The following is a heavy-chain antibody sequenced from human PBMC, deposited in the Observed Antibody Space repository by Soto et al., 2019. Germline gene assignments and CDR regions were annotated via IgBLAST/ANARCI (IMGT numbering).Heavy chain of an antibody. D-gene: IGHD6-25*01. CDR2: INHSGST. CDR1: GGSFSGYY. J-gene: IGHJ5*02. V-gene: IGHV4-34*01. Sequence: QVQLQQWGAGLLKPSETLSLTCAVYGGSFSGYYWSWIRQPPGKGLEWIGEINHSGSTNYNPSLKRRVTIPVDTPKNQCSLKLSSVTAAATAVYYCARRSAAGPWGQGTLVTVSS. CDR3: ARRSAAGP.